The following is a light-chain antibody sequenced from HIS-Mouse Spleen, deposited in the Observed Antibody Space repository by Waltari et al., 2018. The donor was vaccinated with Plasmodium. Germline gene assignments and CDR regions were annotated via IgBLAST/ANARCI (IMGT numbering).Light chain of an antibody. J-gene: IGKJ2*01. V-gene: IGKV3-11*01. CDR2: DAS. CDR3: QQRSNWPLYT. Sequence: PATLSLSPGERATLSCRASQSVSSYLAWYQQKPGQAPRLLIYDASNRATGIPARFSGSGSGTDFTLTISSLEPEDFAVYYCQQRSNWPLYTFGQGTKLEIK. CDR1: QSVSSY.